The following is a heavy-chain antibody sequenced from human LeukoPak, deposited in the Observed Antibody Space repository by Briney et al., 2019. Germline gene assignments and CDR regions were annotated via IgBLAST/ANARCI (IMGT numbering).Heavy chain of an antibody. J-gene: IGHJ6*03. Sequence: PSETLSPTCTVPGGSISSSSYYWGWIRQPPGKGLEWIGSIYYSGSTYYNPSLKSRVTISVDTSKNQFSLKLSSVTAADTAVYYCARNDYGDYYYYYYMDVWGKGTTVTVSS. D-gene: IGHD4-17*01. V-gene: IGHV4-39*01. CDR2: IYYSGST. CDR3: ARNDYGDYYYYYYMDV. CDR1: GGSISSSSYY.